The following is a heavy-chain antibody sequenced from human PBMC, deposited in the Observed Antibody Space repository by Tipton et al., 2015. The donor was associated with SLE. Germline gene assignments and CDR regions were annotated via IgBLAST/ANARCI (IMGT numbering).Heavy chain of an antibody. CDR2: ISYGRSDK. CDR3: ARRSSIAARGDY. V-gene: IGHV3-30*04. Sequence: SLRLSCAASGFTFSNYAMHWVRQAPGKGLEWVAVISYGRSDKYYADSVKGRFTISRDNSKNTLDLQMNSLRAEDTAVYYCARRSSIAARGDYWGQGTLVTVSS. D-gene: IGHD6-6*01. CDR1: GFTFSNYA. J-gene: IGHJ4*02.